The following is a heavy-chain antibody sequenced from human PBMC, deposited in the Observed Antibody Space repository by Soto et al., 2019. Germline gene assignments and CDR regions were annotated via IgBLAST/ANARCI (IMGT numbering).Heavy chain of an antibody. D-gene: IGHD5-12*01. Sequence: EVQLLESGGDLVQPGGSLRLSCGASGFSFSSYAMVWVRQAPGQGLEWVSVISGRGGRSYFADAVKGRFTISRDNSKNVLPLEMNSLRVEDTAKYFCAKGSFEYSASIAYWGQGTLVLVSS. CDR2: ISGRGGRS. CDR3: AKGSFEYSASIAY. J-gene: IGHJ4*02. CDR1: GFSFSSYA. V-gene: IGHV3-23*01.